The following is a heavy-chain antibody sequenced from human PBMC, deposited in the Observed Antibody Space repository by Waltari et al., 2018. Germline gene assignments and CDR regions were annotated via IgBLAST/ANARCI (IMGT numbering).Heavy chain of an antibody. CDR3: ARGYDYVWGSYRPPFDY. CDR1: GGSFSGYY. V-gene: IGHV4-34*01. J-gene: IGHJ4*02. Sequence: QVQLQQWGAGLLKPSETLSLTCAVYGGSFSGYYWSWIRQPPGKGLEWIGEINHSGSTNYHPSLKSRVTISVDSSKNQFSLKLSSVTAADTAVYYCARGYDYVWGSYRPPFDYWGQGTLVTVSS. CDR2: INHSGST. D-gene: IGHD3-16*02.